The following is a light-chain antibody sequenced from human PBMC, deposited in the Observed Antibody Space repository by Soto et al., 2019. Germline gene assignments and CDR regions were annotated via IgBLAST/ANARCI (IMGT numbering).Light chain of an antibody. J-gene: IGLJ1*01. CDR3: CSYAGTSTSLYV. CDR1: SSDVGSYNL. CDR2: EGS. V-gene: IGLV2-23*01. Sequence: QSVMTQPASVSGSPGQSITISCNGTSSDVGSYNLVSWYQQHPGKAPKLMIYEGSKRPSVVSNRFSGSKSGNTASLTISGLQAEDEADYYCCSYAGTSTSLYVFGTGTKVTVL.